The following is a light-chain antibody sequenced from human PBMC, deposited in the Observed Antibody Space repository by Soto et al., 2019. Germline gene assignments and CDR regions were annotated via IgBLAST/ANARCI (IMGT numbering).Light chain of an antibody. CDR2: DAS. CDR1: QDISNY. V-gene: IGKV1-33*01. CDR3: QQYDNLPLT. Sequence: DIQMTQSPSSLSASVGDRVTITCQASQDISNYLNWYQQKPGKAPKLLIYDASNLEKGVPSRFIGSGSGTDFTFTISSLQPEDIATYYCQQYDNLPLTFGQGTKVEIK. J-gene: IGKJ1*01.